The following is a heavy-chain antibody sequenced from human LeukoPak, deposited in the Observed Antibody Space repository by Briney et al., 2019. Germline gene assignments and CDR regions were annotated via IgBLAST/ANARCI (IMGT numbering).Heavy chain of an antibody. CDR2: ISSFSGTI. J-gene: IGHJ3*02. CDR3: ARERGSGYASQRLGAFDI. CDR1: GITFRSYS. V-gene: IGHV3-48*01. D-gene: IGHD5-12*01. Sequence: WGSLRLSCVASGITFRSYSMNWVRQAPGKGLEWVSYISSFSGTINYADSVKGRFTISRDNAKSSLYLQMNSLRAEDTAVYYCARERGSGYASQRLGAFDIWGQGTMVTVSS.